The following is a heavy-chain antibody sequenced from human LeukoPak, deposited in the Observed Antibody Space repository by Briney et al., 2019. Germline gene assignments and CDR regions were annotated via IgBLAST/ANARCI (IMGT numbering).Heavy chain of an antibody. V-gene: IGHV3-9*01. CDR3: AKDMYRDYYDRTGAFQH. CDR1: GFTFDDYA. J-gene: IGHJ1*01. CDR2: ISWNSDNI. Sequence: SGASLRLSCAASGFTFDDYAMHWVRQAPGKGLEGVSRISWNSDNIGYADSVKGRFTISRDNAKNSLYLQMNSLRAEDTALYYCAKDMYRDYYDRTGAFQHWGQGTLVTVSS. D-gene: IGHD3-22*01.